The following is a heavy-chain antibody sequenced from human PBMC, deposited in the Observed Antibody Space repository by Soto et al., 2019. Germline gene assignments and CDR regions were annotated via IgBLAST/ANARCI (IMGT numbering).Heavy chain of an antibody. V-gene: IGHV1-8*02. J-gene: IGHJ6*03. CDR2: ISAYNGNT. Sequence: GASVKVSCKASGYTFTSYGISWVRQAPGQGLEWMGWISAYNGNTGYAQKFQGRATMTRNTSISTAYMELSSLRSEDTAVYYCAREMDSGDSNYYYYYYMDVWGKGTTVTVSS. CDR1: GYTFTSYG. CDR3: AREMDSGDSNYYYYYYMDV. D-gene: IGHD4-17*01.